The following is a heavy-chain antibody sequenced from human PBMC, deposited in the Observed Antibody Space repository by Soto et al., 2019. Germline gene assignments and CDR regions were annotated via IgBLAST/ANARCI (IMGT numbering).Heavy chain of an antibody. CDR2: ISGTSDYI. CDR3: ARAPSYHGAGSYYYLDY. D-gene: IGHD3-10*01. J-gene: IGHJ4*02. CDR1: GASISSYY. V-gene: IGHV3-21*01. Sequence: PWETLSLTCTVSGASISSYYWSWIRQPPGKGLEWLSSISGTSDYISYADSVKGRFTISRDNAKTALYLQMNSLRAEDTAVYYCARAPSYHGAGSYYYLDYWGQGALVTVSS.